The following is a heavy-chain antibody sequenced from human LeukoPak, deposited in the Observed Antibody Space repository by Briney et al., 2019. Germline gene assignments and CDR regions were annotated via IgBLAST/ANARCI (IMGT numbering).Heavy chain of an antibody. Sequence: VASVKVSCKASGYTFTGYYMHWVRQAPGQGLEWMGWINPNSGGTNYAQKFQGWVTMTRDTSTSTAYMELSRLRSDDTAVYYCARGDLRWLRLGGGDYWGQGTLVTVSS. D-gene: IGHD5-12*01. CDR1: GYTFTGYY. CDR3: ARGDLRWLRLGGGDY. CDR2: INPNSGGT. J-gene: IGHJ4*02. V-gene: IGHV1-2*04.